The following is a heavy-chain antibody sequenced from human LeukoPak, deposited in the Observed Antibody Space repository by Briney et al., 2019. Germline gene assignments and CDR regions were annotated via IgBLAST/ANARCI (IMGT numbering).Heavy chain of an antibody. D-gene: IGHD3-22*01. CDR1: GFAFSSNW. V-gene: IGHV3-7*01. CDR2: IKRDGSEK. CDR3: ARDLFYDSSGYYASDS. Sequence: PGASLRLSCAASGFAFSSNWMSWVRQAPGKGLEWVANIKRDGSEKYYVDSVKGRFTISRDNAKNSLYLQMNSLRAEDTAVYYCARDLFYDSSGYYASDSWGQGTLVTVSS. J-gene: IGHJ4*02.